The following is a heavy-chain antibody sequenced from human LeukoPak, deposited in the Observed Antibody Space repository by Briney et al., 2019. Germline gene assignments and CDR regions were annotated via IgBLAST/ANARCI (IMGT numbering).Heavy chain of an antibody. CDR2: IKEDGSEK. J-gene: IGHJ4*02. V-gene: IGHV3-7*01. Sequence: GGSLRLSCAASGFTFRAYWMRWVRQAPGKGLEGVASIKEDGSEKYYVDSVKGRFTISRDNAKNTLYLPMNSLRAEDTAVYYCARLTLSANDWCYDYWGQGTLVTVSS. CDR1: GFTFRAYW. CDR3: ARLTLSANDWCYDY. D-gene: IGHD5-12*01.